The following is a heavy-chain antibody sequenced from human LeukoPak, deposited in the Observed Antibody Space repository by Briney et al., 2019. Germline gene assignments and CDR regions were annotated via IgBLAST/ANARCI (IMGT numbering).Heavy chain of an antibody. Sequence: GGSLRLSCAASGFTFSNYAMHWVRQAPGKGLEWVAVISYDGSNKYYADSVKGRFTISRDNSKNTLYLQMNSLRAEDTAVYYCARDLYYDILTGYTPSPPDYWGQGTLVTVSS. V-gene: IGHV3-30-3*01. CDR1: GFTFSNYA. CDR3: ARDLYYDILTGYTPSPPDY. J-gene: IGHJ4*02. D-gene: IGHD3-9*01. CDR2: ISYDGSNK.